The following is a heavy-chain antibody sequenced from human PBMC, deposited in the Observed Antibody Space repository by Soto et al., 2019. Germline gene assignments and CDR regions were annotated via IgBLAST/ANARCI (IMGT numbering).Heavy chain of an antibody. V-gene: IGHV3-23*01. CDR2: ISGGGAVK. J-gene: IGHJ6*02. CDR3: AKSRTASNFRLDV. D-gene: IGHD2-21*02. Sequence: DEQLFESGGALVQPGGSLRLACTASGFTFNSFFMTWVRQAPGGGLEWISAISGGGAVKYYSDSVKGRFSISRDNSNNTLYLQMNSLRADDTAVYYCAKSRTASNFRLDVWGHGTTVSVSS. CDR1: GFTFNSFF.